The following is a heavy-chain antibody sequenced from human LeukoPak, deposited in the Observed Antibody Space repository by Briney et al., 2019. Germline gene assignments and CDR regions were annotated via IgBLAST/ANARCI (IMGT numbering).Heavy chain of an antibody. CDR2: TRYDGSNK. CDR1: GFTFSSYA. D-gene: IGHD1-26*01. J-gene: IGHJ4*02. CDR3: AKDLESWVYSGTYPGFDY. Sequence: GGSLRLSCAASGFTFSSYAMSWVRQAPGKGLEWVAFTRYDGSNKYYADSVKGRFTISRDNSKNTLYLQMNSLRVEDTGVYYCAKDLESWVYSGTYPGFDYRGQGTLVTVSS. V-gene: IGHV3-30*02.